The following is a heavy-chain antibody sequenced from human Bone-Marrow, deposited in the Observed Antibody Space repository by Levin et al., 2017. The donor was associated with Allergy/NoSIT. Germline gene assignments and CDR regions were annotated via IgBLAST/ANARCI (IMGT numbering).Heavy chain of an antibody. CDR3: ARWVGGVIATSFDY. Sequence: SETLSLTCTVSGGSISSGGYYWSWIRQHPGKGLEWIGYIYYSGSTYYNPSLKSRVTISVDTSKNQFSLKLSSVTAADTAVYYCARWVGGVIATSFDYWGQGTLVTVSS. CDR1: GGSISSGGYY. V-gene: IGHV4-31*03. D-gene: IGHD3-16*02. CDR2: IYYSGST. J-gene: IGHJ4*02.